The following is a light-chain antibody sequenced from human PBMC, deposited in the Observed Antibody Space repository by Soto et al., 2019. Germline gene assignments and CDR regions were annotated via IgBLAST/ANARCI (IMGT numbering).Light chain of an antibody. CDR1: QTINNW. J-gene: IGKJ4*01. CDR2: DVS. CDR3: QQYNYY. Sequence: HLSHAPSTMSASVRDRVTITCRASQTINNWLAWYQQKPGKAPKLLIYDVSSLKSGVPSRFSGSGSGTEFTLTISSLQPDDFATYYCQQYNYYFGGGTRRIS. V-gene: IGKV1-5*01.